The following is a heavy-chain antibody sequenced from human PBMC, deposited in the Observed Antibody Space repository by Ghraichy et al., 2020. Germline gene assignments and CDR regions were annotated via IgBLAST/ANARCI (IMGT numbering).Heavy chain of an antibody. V-gene: IGHV3-74*01. CDR2: MNSDGSST. D-gene: IGHD6-6*01. J-gene: IGHJ5*02. CDR3: ARVPYSSSYGWFDP. Sequence: GGSLRLSCAASGFTFSSYWMHWVRQAPGKGLVWVSRMNSDGSSTDYADSVKGRFTISRDNAKNTLYLQLNSLRAGDTAVYYCARVPYSSSYGWFDPWGQGTLVTVAS. CDR1: GFTFSSYW.